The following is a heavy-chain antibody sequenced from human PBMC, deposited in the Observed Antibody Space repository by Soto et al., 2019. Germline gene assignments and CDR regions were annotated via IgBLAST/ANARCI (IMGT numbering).Heavy chain of an antibody. V-gene: IGHV4-34*01. Sequence: SLSLSRPCFVYGGSFSGYYWSWIRQPPGKGLDWIGEINQVGSTNHSQSLKGPVTISVDTSKKQFSFRLSSVTAADTDVYYCARRRDGLNYYYYYGMDVWGQGTKVSVSS. CDR1: GGSFSGYY. D-gene: IGHD2-8*01. J-gene: IGHJ6*02. CDR3: ARRRDGLNYYYYYGMDV. CDR2: INQVGST.